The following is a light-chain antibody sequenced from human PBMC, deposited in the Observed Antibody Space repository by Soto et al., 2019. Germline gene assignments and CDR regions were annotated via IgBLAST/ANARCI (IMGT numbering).Light chain of an antibody. V-gene: IGKV3-20*01. CDR1: QSVSSSY. CDR3: QQDDSSPYT. CDR2: GAS. Sequence: EIVLTQSPGTLSLSPGERATLSCRASQSVSSSYLAWYQQKPGQAPRLLIYGASSRATGIPGRFSGSGSGTDFTLTIRRLEPEDFAVYYCQQDDSSPYTFGQGTKLEIK. J-gene: IGKJ2*01.